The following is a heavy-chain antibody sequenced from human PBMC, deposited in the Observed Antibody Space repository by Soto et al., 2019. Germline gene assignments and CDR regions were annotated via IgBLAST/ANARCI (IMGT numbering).Heavy chain of an antibody. D-gene: IGHD3-3*01. CDR1: GFTFSSYA. CDR2: ISGSGGST. V-gene: IGHV3-23*01. CDR3: AKDFPPLRITIFYYFDY. Sequence: EVQLLESGGGLVQPGGSLRLSCAASGFTFSSYAMSWVRQAPGKGLEWVSAISGSGGSTYYVDSVKGRFTISRDNSKNPLYLQMNSMRAEDTAVYYCAKDFPPLRITIFYYFDYWGQGTLVTVSS. J-gene: IGHJ4*02.